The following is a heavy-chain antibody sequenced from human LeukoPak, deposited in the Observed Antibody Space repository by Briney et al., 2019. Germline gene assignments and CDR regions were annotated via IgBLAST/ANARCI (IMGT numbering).Heavy chain of an antibody. V-gene: IGHV3-23*01. J-gene: IGHJ4*02. CDR2: ISDSGGST. CDR1: GFIFGAYA. CDR3: ARGTTTRYFDY. D-gene: IGHD1-26*01. Sequence: GGSLRLSCEASGFIFGAYAMNWVRQAPGKGLRWVSVISDSGGSTDYADSVKGRFTISRDNSKKTLYLQLDSLRVDDTAVYYCARGTTTRYFDYWGQGTLVTVSS.